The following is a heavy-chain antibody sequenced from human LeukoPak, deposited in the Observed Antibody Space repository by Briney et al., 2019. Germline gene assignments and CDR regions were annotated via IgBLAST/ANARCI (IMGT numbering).Heavy chain of an antibody. J-gene: IGHJ4*02. Sequence: GGSLRLSCAASGFTFSSYGMHWVRQAPGKGLEWVAVIWYDGTNKYYADSVKGRFTISRDNSKNTLYLQMNSLRAEDTAVYYCASEFPYDSSGYLDYWGQGTLVTVSS. CDR1: GFTFSSYG. CDR2: IWYDGTNK. D-gene: IGHD3-22*01. V-gene: IGHV3-33*01. CDR3: ASEFPYDSSGYLDY.